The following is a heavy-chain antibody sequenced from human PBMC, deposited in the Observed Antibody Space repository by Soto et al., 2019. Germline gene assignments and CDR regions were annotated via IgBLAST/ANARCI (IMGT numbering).Heavy chain of an antibody. CDR1: GGTFSSHS. CDR2: IITLFGTA. D-gene: IGHD4-17*01. J-gene: IGHJ4*02. CDR3: AREVGYGDYSAALLD. Sequence: VQLMQSGAEVKQPGSSVKVSCKASGGTFSSHSINWVRQAPGQGLEWMGGIITLFGTANYAQNFQGRVTITADQSTSTAYMEVNSLRSVDTAVYYCAREVGYGDYSAALLDWGQGTLVTVSS. V-gene: IGHV1-69*01.